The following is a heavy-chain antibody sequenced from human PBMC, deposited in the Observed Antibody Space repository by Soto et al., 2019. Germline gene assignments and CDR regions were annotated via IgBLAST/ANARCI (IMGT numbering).Heavy chain of an antibody. CDR2: INPSGDST. D-gene: IGHD1-26*01. CDR1: GYTFSSYY. CDR3: ARDWEFGY. J-gene: IGHJ4*02. V-gene: IGHV1-46*01. Sequence: ASVKVSCKASGYTFSSYYMHWVRQAPGQGLEWMGAINPSGDSTSYAQKFQGRVTITRDTSTSTLFMELSSLRSEDTAVYFCARDWEFGYWGQGSMVTVSS.